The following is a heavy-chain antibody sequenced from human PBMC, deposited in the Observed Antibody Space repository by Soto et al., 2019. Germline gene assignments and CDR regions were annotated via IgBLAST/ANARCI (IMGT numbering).Heavy chain of an antibody. CDR1: GYTFTSYA. V-gene: IGHV1-3*01. CDR2: INAGNSNT. D-gene: IGHD3-3*01. CDR3: ARERDWSGYSYFDY. J-gene: IGHJ4*02. Sequence: ASVKVSCKASGYTFTSYAMHWVRQAPGQRLEWMGWINAGNSNTKYTQKFQGRVTITRDTSASTDYMELSSMRSEDTAVYYCARERDWSGYSYFDYWGQGTLVTVSS.